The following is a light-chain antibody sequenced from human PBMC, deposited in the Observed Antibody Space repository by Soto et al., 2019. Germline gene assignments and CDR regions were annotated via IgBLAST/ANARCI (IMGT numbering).Light chain of an antibody. CDR3: QQYNSYSPYT. J-gene: IGKJ2*01. CDR1: QSISSW. CDR2: DAS. V-gene: IGKV1-5*01. Sequence: DIQMTQSPSTLSASVGDRVTITCRASQSISSWLAWYQQKPGKAPKLLIYDASSLESGVPSRCSGSGSGTEFTRTVSSLQPDDFATYYCQQYNSYSPYTFGQGTKLEIK.